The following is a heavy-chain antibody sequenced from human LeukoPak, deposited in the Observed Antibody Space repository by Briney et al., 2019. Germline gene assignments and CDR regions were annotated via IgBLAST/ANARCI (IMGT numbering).Heavy chain of an antibody. CDR1: GYTFTSYG. CDR2: ISAYNGNT. J-gene: IGHJ4*02. Sequence: ASVKVSYKASGYTFTSYGISWVRQAPGQGLEGMGWISAYNGNTNYPQKLQGRVTMTTDTSTRTDYMELRSLRSDDTAVYYCARGVGATTLPFDYWGQGTLVTVSS. V-gene: IGHV1-18*01. CDR3: ARGVGATTLPFDY. D-gene: IGHD1-26*01.